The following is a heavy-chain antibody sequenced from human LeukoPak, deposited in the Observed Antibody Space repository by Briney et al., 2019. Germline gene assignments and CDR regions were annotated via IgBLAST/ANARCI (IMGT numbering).Heavy chain of an antibody. V-gene: IGHV3-23*01. CDR3: ARISLYYDSSGVYCDY. J-gene: IGHJ4*02. CDR2: ISSSGGST. Sequence: PGGSLRLSCAASGFTFSSYAMSWVRQAPGKGLEWVSSISSSGGSTYYADSVKGRFTISRDNSKNTLYLQMNSLRAEDTAVYYCARISLYYDSSGVYCDYWGQGTLVTVSS. CDR1: GFTFSSYA. D-gene: IGHD3-22*01.